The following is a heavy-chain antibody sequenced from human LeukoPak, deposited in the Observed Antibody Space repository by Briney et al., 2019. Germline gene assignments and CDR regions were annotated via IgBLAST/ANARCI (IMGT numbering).Heavy chain of an antibody. J-gene: IGHJ5*02. V-gene: IGHV1-69*05. CDR1: GGTFSSYA. D-gene: IGHD2-2*01. CDR2: IIPIFGTA. Sequence: SVKVSCKASGGTFSSYAISWVRQAPGQGLEWMGGIIPIFGTANYAQKFQGRVTITTDESTSTAYMELSSLRSEDTAVYYCATGTRLYCSSTSCSDARLDPWGQGTLVTVSS. CDR3: ATGTRLYCSSTSCSDARLDP.